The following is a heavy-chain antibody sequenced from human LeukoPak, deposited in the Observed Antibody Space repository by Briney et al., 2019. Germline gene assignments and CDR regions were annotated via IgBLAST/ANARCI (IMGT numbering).Heavy chain of an antibody. CDR2: INPNSGGT. V-gene: IGHV1-2*02. CDR1: GYTFTGYY. CDR3: ARVDSGSYSGSPDY. D-gene: IGHD1-26*01. J-gene: IGHJ4*02. Sequence: GASVKFSCKASGYTFTGYYMHWGRQAPGQGLEWMGGINPNSGGTNYAQKFQGRVTMTRDTSISTAYMELSRLRSDDTAVYYCARVDSGSYSGSPDYWGQGTLVTVSS.